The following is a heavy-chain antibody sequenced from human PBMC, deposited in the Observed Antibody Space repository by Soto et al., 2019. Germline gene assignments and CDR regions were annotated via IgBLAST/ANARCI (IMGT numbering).Heavy chain of an antibody. CDR3: ARDWYCGRGACYDSFDI. D-gene: IGHD2-21*01. V-gene: IGHV1-18*01. CDR2: VSPNNDSN. J-gene: IGHJ3*02. CDR1: GYTFTSYG. Sequence: QVQLVQSRGEGKTPGASVKVSCKASGYTFTSYGISWVRQAPGQGLEWRGWVSPNNDSNTHAQEFQGRVTMTTDPSASAAYMELRSLSSDDTAVFYCARDWYCGRGACYDSFDIWGQGTRVLVSS.